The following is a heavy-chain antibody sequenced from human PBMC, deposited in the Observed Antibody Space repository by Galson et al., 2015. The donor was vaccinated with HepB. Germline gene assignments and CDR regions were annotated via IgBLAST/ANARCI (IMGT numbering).Heavy chain of an antibody. CDR3: ASQRWLDTRRGAFDI. CDR2: IIPIFGTA. D-gene: IGHD6-19*01. Sequence: SVKVSCKASGGTFSSYAISWVRQAPGQGLEWMGGIIPIFGTANYAQKFQGRVTITADKSTSTAYMELSSLRSEDTAVYYCASQRWLDTRRGAFDIWGQGTMVTVSS. CDR1: GGTFSSYA. V-gene: IGHV1-69*06. J-gene: IGHJ3*02.